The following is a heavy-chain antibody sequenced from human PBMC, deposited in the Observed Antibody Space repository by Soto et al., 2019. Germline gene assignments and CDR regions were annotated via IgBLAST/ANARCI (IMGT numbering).Heavy chain of an antibody. CDR1: GFTFSSYS. Sequence: EVQLVESGGGLVKPGGSLRLSCAASGFTFSSYSMNWVRQAPGKGLEWVSSISSSSSYIYYADSVKGRFTISRDNAKNSLYLQMNSLRAEDTAVYYCASLTGAAAGSFDYWGQGSLVTVSS. CDR2: ISSSSSYI. V-gene: IGHV3-21*01. D-gene: IGHD6-13*01. J-gene: IGHJ4*02. CDR3: ASLTGAAAGSFDY.